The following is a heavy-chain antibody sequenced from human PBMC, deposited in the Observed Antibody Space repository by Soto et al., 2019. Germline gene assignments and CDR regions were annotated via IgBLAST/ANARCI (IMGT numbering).Heavy chain of an antibody. V-gene: IGHV1-69*01. Sequence: QVQLVQSGAEVKKPGSSVKVSCKASGDTLNNYAINWVRQAPGQGIEWMGGSLPIFKTPTYALKFQGRVTIAAYESTSTSYMEVRSLRSDDTAVYFCATLAPGGYVFQYWGQGTLVTVSS. D-gene: IGHD5-18*01. CDR2: SLPIFKTP. CDR1: GDTLNNYA. CDR3: ATLAPGGYVFQY. J-gene: IGHJ4*02.